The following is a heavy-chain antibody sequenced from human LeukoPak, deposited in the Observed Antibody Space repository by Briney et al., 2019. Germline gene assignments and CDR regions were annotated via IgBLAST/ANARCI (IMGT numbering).Heavy chain of an antibody. Sequence: ASVKVSCKASGYTFTSYGISWVRQAPGQGLEWMGWISAYNGNINYAQKLQGRVTMTTDTSTSTAYMELRSLRSDDTAVYYCARGYGDVLRYFDWLLHFDYWGQGTLVTVSS. CDR1: GYTFTSYG. D-gene: IGHD3-9*01. CDR3: ARGYGDVLRYFDWLLHFDY. J-gene: IGHJ4*02. V-gene: IGHV1-18*01. CDR2: ISAYNGNI.